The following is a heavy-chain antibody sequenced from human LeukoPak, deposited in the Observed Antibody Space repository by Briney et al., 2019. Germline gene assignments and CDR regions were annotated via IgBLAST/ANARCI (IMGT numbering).Heavy chain of an antibody. V-gene: IGHV3-9*01. CDR1: GFTFSSYA. D-gene: IGHD1-20*01. Sequence: GGSLRLSCAASGFTFSSYAMSWARQAPGKGLEWVSGISWNSGSIGYADSVKGRFTISRDNAKNSLYLQMNSLRAEDTALYYCAKGITGTTTGRTSSCDYWGQGTLVTVSS. CDR2: ISWNSGSI. J-gene: IGHJ4*02. CDR3: AKGITGTTTGRTSSCDY.